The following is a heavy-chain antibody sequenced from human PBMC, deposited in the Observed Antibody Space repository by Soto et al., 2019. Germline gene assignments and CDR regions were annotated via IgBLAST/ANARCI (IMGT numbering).Heavy chain of an antibody. CDR1: GYTFTAYY. Sequence: QVQLVQSGAEVKKPGASVKVSCKASGYTFTAYYIQWVRQAPGQGLEFMGWINPKSGGTNYAQNFQGRVTMTRYTSINTAYMEVSRLRFDVTAVYYCATLVAAAHTFDYWGQGTLVTVSS. J-gene: IGHJ4*02. CDR3: ATLVAAAHTFDY. V-gene: IGHV1-2*02. D-gene: IGHD6-13*01. CDR2: INPKSGGT.